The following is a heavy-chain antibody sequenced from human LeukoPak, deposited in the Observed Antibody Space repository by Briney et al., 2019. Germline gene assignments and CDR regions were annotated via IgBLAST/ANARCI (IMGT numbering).Heavy chain of an antibody. D-gene: IGHD3-22*01. V-gene: IGHV4-59*12. CDR2: IYHSGST. CDR3: ARAWYYYDSSGYYPFDY. CDR1: GASISTYY. J-gene: IGHJ4*02. Sequence: SETLSLTCTVSGASISTYYWSWIRQPPGKGLEWIGYIYHSGSTNYSPSLKSRVTISIDTSKNQFSLKLSSVTAADTAVYYCARAWYYYDSSGYYPFDYWGQGTLVTVSS.